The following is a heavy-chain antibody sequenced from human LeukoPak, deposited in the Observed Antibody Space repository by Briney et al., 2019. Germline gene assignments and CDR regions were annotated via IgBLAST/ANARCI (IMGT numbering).Heavy chain of an antibody. D-gene: IGHD3-22*01. CDR3: ASHSKYYYESRGFFDY. CDR1: GGSISSSSYY. V-gene: IGHV4-39*01. Sequence: EPSETLSLTCSVSGGSISSSSYYWGWIRQPPGKGLEYIGSFSYSGSTYYNPSLKSRVTISVDTSKNQFSLKMSSVTAADTAVYYCASHSKYYYESRGFFDYWGQGTLVTVSS. CDR2: FSYSGST. J-gene: IGHJ4*02.